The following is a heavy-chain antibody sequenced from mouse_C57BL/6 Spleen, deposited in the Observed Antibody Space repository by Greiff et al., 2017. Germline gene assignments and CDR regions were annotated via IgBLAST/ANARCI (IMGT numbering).Heavy chain of an antibody. Sequence: EVHLVESGPGLVKPSQSLSLTCSVTGYSITSGYYWNWIRQFPGNKLEWMGYISYDGSNNYNPSLKNLFSITRDTSKNQFFLKLNSVTTEDTATYYCARALANWDEGYFDVWGTGTTVTVSS. CDR3: ARALANWDEGYFDV. CDR2: ISYDGSN. V-gene: IGHV3-6*01. CDR1: GYSITSGYY. D-gene: IGHD4-1*01. J-gene: IGHJ1*03.